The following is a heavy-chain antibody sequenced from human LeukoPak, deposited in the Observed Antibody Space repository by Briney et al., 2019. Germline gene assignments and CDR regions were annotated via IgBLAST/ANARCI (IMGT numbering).Heavy chain of an antibody. D-gene: IGHD3-22*01. V-gene: IGHV3-23*01. CDR1: GFTFSDHA. CDR3: AYLDSSGYYYGRLRY. J-gene: IGHJ4*02. Sequence: GGSLRLSCAASGFTFSDHAMSWVRQTPAKGLESVSSISAGGDRTHYADSVKGRFTVSRDNSKNTLYLHMNSLRAEDTAVYFCAYLDSSGYYYGRLRYWGQGTPVTVSS. CDR2: ISAGGDRT.